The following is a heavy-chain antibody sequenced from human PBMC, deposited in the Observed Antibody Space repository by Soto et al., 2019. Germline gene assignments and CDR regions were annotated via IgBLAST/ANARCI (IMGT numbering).Heavy chain of an antibody. V-gene: IGHV1-24*01. Sequence: ASVKVSCKVSGYTLTELSMHWVRQAPGKGLEWMGGFDPEDGETIYAQKFQGRVTMTEDTSTDTAYMELSSLRSEDTAVHYCATGYGVSYYYMDVWGKGTTVTVSS. J-gene: IGHJ6*03. CDR1: GYTLTELS. D-gene: IGHD6-13*01. CDR3: ATGYGVSYYYMDV. CDR2: FDPEDGET.